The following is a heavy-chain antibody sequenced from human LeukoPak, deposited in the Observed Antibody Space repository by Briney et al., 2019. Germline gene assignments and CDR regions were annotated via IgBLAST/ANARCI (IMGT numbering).Heavy chain of an antibody. Sequence: KSSETLSLTCAVYGGSFSGYYWSWIRQPPGKGLEWIGEINHSGNTNYNPSLKSRVTISVDTSKNQFSLKLNSVTAADTAVYYCASGGDWFDPWGQGTLVTVSS. CDR1: GGSFSGYY. CDR3: ASGGDWFDP. CDR2: INHSGNT. D-gene: IGHD3-10*01. V-gene: IGHV4-34*01. J-gene: IGHJ5*02.